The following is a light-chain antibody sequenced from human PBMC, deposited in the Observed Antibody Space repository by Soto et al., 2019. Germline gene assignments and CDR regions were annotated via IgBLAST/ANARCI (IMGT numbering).Light chain of an antibody. J-gene: IGLJ2*01. CDR2: EVT. CDR3: CSYALASTSV. V-gene: IGLV2-23*02. Sequence: QSALTQPASVSGSPGQSVTISCTGTSRDVGSFNLVSWYQQHPGEAPKLIIYEVTKRPSGISDRFSVSKSGNTASLTISGLQAEDEAHYYCCSYALASTSVFGGGTKLTVL. CDR1: SRDVGSFNL.